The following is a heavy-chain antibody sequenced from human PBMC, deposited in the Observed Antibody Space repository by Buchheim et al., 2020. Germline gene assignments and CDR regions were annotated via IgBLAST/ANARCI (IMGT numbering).Heavy chain of an antibody. CDR2: ISYDGSNK. D-gene: IGHD3-9*01. CDR1: GFTFSSYA. CDR3: ATDAVHYDILIWLDR. J-gene: IGHJ5*02. Sequence: QVQLVESGGVVVQPGRSLRLSCAASGFTFSSYAMHWVRQAPGKGLEWVAVISYDGSNKYYADSVKGRFTISRDNSKNTLYLQMNSLIADDTAVYYCATDAVHYDILIWLDRWGQGT. V-gene: IGHV3-30*04.